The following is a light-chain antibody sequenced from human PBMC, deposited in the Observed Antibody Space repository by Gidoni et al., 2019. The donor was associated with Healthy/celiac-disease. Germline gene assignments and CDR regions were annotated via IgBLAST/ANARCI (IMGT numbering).Light chain of an antibody. Sequence: QSALPQPASVSGSPGQSITISCTGTSSDVGGYNYVSWYQQHPGKAPKLMIYEVTSRPSGVSDRFSGSKSGNTASLTISGLQAEDEADYYCSSYTSSSTYVFGTGTTVTVL. CDR3: SSYTSSSTYV. J-gene: IGLJ1*01. CDR1: SSDVGGYNY. V-gene: IGLV2-14*01. CDR2: EVT.